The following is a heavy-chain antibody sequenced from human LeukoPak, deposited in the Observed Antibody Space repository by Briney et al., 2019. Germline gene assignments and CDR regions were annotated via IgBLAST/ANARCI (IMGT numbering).Heavy chain of an antibody. V-gene: IGHV4-34*01. Sequence: SSETLSLTCAVYGGYFSGYYWSWIRQPPGRGLEWIGEINHSGSTNYNPSLKSRVTISVDTSKNQFSLKLSSVTAADTAVYYCARGPGSSWYKGAFDIWGQGTMVTVSS. J-gene: IGHJ3*02. CDR3: ARGPGSSWYKGAFDI. CDR1: GGYFSGYY. CDR2: INHSGST. D-gene: IGHD6-13*01.